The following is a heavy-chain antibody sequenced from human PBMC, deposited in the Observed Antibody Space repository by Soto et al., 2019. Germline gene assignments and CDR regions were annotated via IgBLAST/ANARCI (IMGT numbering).Heavy chain of an antibody. J-gene: IGHJ4*02. Sequence: ASVKVSCTVSGYTLTELSMHWVRQAPGKGLEWMGGFDPEDGDTIYAQKLQGRVTMTEDTSTDTAYMELSSLRSEDMSVYYCATRDGSGSYYQQCDYWGQGTLVTVSS. V-gene: IGHV1-24*01. CDR2: FDPEDGDT. CDR3: ATRDGSGSYYQQCDY. D-gene: IGHD3-10*01. CDR1: GYTLTELS.